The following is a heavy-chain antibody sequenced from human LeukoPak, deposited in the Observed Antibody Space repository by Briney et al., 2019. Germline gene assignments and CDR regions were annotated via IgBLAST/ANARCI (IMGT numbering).Heavy chain of an antibody. CDR3: ARELGSSGWSDY. CDR2: IYYSGST. CDR1: GGSISSYY. D-gene: IGHD6-19*01. Sequence: SETLSLTCTVSGGSISSYYWSWIRQPPGKGLEWIAYIYYSGSTKYNPSLKSRVTISVDTSKNQFSLKLSSVTAADTAVYYCARELGSSGWSDYWGQGTLVTVSS. J-gene: IGHJ4*02. V-gene: IGHV4-59*12.